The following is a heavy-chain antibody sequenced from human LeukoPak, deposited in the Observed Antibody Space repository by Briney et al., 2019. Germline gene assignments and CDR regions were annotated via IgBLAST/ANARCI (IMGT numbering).Heavy chain of an antibody. CDR2: IIPIFGTA. J-gene: IGHJ4*02. V-gene: IGHV1-69*13. Sequence: SVKVSCKASGGTFSSYAISWVRQAPGPGLEWMGGIIPIFGTANYAQKFQGRVTITADESTSAAYMALSSLRSEDTAVYYCARGGGSSHYFDYWSQGTLVTVSS. CDR3: ARGGGSSHYFDY. D-gene: IGHD6-6*01. CDR1: GGTFSSYA.